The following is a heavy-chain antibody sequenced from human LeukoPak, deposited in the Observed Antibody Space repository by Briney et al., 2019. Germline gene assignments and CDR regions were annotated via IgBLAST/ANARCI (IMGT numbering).Heavy chain of an antibody. J-gene: IGHJ4*02. V-gene: IGHV4-59*12. CDR1: GDSISSYY. CDR2: IYHTGST. CDR3: ARRSGWHYVDY. D-gene: IGHD6-19*01. Sequence: SETLSLTCTVSGDSISSYYWSWVRQPPGKGLEWIGYIYHTGSTKYNPSLKSRVTISVDTSKNQFSLKLSSVTAADTAVYYCARRSGWHYVDYWGQGTLVTVSS.